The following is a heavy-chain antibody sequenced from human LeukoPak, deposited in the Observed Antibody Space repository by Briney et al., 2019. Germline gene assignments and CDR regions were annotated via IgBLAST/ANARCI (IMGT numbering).Heavy chain of an antibody. CDR1: GFTFSSYA. J-gene: IGHJ4*02. D-gene: IGHD3-22*01. CDR2: ISGSGGST. Sequence: GGSLRLSCAATGFTFSSYAMSWVRQAPGKGLEWVSAISGSGGSTYYADSVKGRFTISRDNSKNTLYLQMNSLRAEDTAVYYCAKDPMIVVVITLDYWGQGTLVTVSS. CDR3: AKDPMIVVVITLDY. V-gene: IGHV3-23*01.